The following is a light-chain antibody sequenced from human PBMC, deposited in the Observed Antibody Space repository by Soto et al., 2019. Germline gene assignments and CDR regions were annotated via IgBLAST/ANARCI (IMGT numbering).Light chain of an antibody. Sequence: EVVLTQSPDTLSLPPGERATLSCRASQSISSYLAWYQQKPGQAPRLLIYGASTRATGIPARFSGSGSGTEFTLTISSLQSEDFAVYYCQQYNNWPKTFGQGTKVDI. CDR2: GAS. J-gene: IGKJ1*01. V-gene: IGKV3-15*01. CDR3: QQYNNWPKT. CDR1: QSISSY.